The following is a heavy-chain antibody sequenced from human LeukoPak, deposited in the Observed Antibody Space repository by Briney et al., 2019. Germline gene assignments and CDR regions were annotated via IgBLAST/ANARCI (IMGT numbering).Heavy chain of an antibody. Sequence: GGSLRLSCAASGNYWMHWVRQAPGKGLLWVSHINSDGSWASYADSVKGRFTISKDNAKNTVYLQMNNLRAEDTAVYYCVSFYETDWGRGTLVTVSS. CDR2: INSDGSWA. CDR1: GNYW. V-gene: IGHV3-74*01. J-gene: IGHJ4*02. D-gene: IGHD2/OR15-2a*01. CDR3: VSFYETD.